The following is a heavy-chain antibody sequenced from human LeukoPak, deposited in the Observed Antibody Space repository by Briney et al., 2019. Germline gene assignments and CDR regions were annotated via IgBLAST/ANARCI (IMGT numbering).Heavy chain of an antibody. V-gene: IGHV4-30-2*01. CDR2: IYHSGRT. CDR3: AAGYCSGGSCPDY. Sequence: MPSETLSLTCTVSGGSISSGGYYWSWIRQPPGKGLEWIGYIYHSGRTNYNPSLKSRVTTSLDKSKNQFSLNLSSVTAADTAVYYCAAGYCSGGSCPDYWGQGILVTVSS. J-gene: IGHJ4*02. CDR1: GGSISSGGYY. D-gene: IGHD2-15*01.